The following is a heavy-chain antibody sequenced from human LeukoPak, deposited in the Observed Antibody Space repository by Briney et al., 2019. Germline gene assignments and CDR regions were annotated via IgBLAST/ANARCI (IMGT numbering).Heavy chain of an antibody. CDR1: GFTFTRYW. Sequence: GGSLRLSCAASGFTFTRYWMHWVRQAPGKGPVWVSRINSDGSSTIYADSVKGRFTISRDNATNTLYLQMNSLRAADTAVYYCARGDTSAWYRSAFDIWGQGTMVTVSS. V-gene: IGHV3-74*01. CDR3: ARGDTSAWYRSAFDI. D-gene: IGHD6-19*01. CDR2: INSDGSST. J-gene: IGHJ3*02.